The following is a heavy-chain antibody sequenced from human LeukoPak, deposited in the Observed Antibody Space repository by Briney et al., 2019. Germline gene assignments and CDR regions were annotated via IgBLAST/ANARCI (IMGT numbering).Heavy chain of an antibody. Sequence: GASVKVSCKASGYTFTSYGISWVRQAPGQGLEWMGWISAYNGNTNYAQKLQGRVTMTTDTSTSTAYMELRSLRSDDTAVYYCARWGGAYCSSTSCPDNDYWGQGTLVTVSS. D-gene: IGHD2-2*01. CDR3: ARWGGAYCSSTSCPDNDY. J-gene: IGHJ4*02. CDR1: GYTFTSYG. V-gene: IGHV1-18*01. CDR2: ISAYNGNT.